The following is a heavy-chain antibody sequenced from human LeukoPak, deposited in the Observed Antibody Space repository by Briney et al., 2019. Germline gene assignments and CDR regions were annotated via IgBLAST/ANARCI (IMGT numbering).Heavy chain of an antibody. CDR1: GGSISGYY. D-gene: IGHD6-19*01. V-gene: IGHV4-59*01. J-gene: IGHJ4*02. CDR2: IYYSGST. Sequence: SETLSLTCTVSGGSISGYYWSWIRQPPGKGLEWIGYIYYSGSTNYNPSLKSRVTISVDTSKNQFSLKLSSVTAADTAVYYCASHKYSSGWYLVDYWGQGTLVTVSS. CDR3: ASHKYSSGWYLVDY.